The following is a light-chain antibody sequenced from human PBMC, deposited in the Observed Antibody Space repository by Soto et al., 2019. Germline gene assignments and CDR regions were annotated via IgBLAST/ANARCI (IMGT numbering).Light chain of an antibody. CDR2: GAS. V-gene: IGKV3-15*01. CDR1: QSVSSN. CDR3: QQYNRWPRA. Sequence: ELVITHTPATLPAGPWEIAILSCCASQSVSSNLAWYQQKPGQAPRLLIYGASTRPIGIPSRFSGTGSETEFTLTISSLQSEDFAVYYCQQYNRWPRAFGQGTKVDIK. J-gene: IGKJ1*01.